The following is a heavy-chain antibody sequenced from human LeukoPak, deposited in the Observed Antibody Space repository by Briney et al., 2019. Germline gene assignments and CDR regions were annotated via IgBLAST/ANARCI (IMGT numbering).Heavy chain of an antibody. V-gene: IGHV4-39*07. CDR2: LYYTGGV. CDR1: GASLTNSHNY. Sequence: SETLSLTCAVYGASLTNSHNYWDWIRQTPGKGLEWIGTLYYTGGVFYDPSLKSRVTMSVDASKNLFSLNLISVAAADSAVYFCAREVMGISVSTRVNWFDPWGQGTRVGVSS. J-gene: IGHJ5*02. CDR3: AREVMGISVSTRVNWFDP. D-gene: IGHD6-19*01.